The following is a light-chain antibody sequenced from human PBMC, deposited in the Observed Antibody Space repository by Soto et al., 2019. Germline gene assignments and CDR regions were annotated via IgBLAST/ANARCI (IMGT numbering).Light chain of an antibody. CDR2: GNS. CDR1: SSNIGAGYD. CDR3: QSYDSSLSGWV. V-gene: IGLV1-40*01. Sequence: QSVLTQPPSVSGAPGQRVTISCTGSSSNIGAGYDVHWYQQLPGTAPKLLIYGNSNRPSGVPDRFSGSKSGTSASLAITGLQSEYEAYYYCQSYDSSLSGWVFCGGTKLTLL. J-gene: IGLJ3*02.